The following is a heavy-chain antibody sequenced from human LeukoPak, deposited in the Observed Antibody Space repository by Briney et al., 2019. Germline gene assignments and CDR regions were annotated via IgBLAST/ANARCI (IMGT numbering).Heavy chain of an antibody. V-gene: IGHV4-39*01. J-gene: IGHJ4*02. CDR3: ARQRGCSGGSCYSL. CDR1: GGSISSSSYY. CDR2: IYYSGST. D-gene: IGHD2-15*01. Sequence: PSETLSLTCTVSGGSISSSSYYWGWIRQPPGKGLEWIGSIYYSGSTYYNPSLKSRVTISVDTSKNQFSLKLSSVTAADTAVYYCARQRGCSGGSCYSLWGQGTLVTVSS.